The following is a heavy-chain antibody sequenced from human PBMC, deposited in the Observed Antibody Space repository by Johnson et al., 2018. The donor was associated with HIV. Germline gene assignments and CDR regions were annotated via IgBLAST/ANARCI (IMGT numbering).Heavy chain of an antibody. CDR3: AKEGITMDVDM. V-gene: IGHV3-64*01. J-gene: IGHJ3*02. CDR1: GFTFSSYA. Sequence: VQLVESGGGLVQPGGSLRLSCAASGFTFSSYAMHWVRQAPGKGLEYVSAISSNGGSTYYANSVKGRFTISRDNSKNTLYLQMGSLRAEDTAVYYCAKEGITMDVDMWGQGTMVIVSS. D-gene: IGHD3-10*01. CDR2: ISSNGGST.